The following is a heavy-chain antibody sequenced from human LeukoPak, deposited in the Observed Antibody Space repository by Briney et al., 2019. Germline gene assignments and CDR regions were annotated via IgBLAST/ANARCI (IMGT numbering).Heavy chain of an antibody. D-gene: IGHD3-3*01. V-gene: IGHV4-59*01. CDR1: GGSISSYY. J-gene: IGHJ5*02. Sequence: SETLSLTCTVSGGSISSYYWSWIRQPPGKGLEWIGYIYYSGSTNYNPSLKSRVTISVDTSKNQFSLKLSSVTAADTAVYYCASSLRFLEWLSWGQGTLVTVSS. CDR3: ASSLRFLEWLS. CDR2: IYYSGST.